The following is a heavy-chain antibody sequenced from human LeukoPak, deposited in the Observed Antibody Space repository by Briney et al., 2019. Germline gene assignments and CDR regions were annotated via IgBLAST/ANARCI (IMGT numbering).Heavy chain of an antibody. V-gene: IGHV3-30*18. D-gene: IGHD2-2*01. J-gene: IGHJ4*02. CDR3: AKGPLRGTAAAIDY. Sequence: GGSLRLSCAASGFTFNNYGMHWVRRAPGKGLEWVAAISYDGRNKHYPDSVKGRFTISRDISTDTLWLQMDSLRTEDTAVYYCAKGPLRGTAAAIDYWGQGTLVTVSS. CDR2: ISYDGRNK. CDR1: GFTFNNYG.